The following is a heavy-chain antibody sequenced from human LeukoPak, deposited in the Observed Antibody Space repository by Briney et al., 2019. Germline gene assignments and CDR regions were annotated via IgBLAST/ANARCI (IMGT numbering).Heavy chain of an antibody. D-gene: IGHD6-13*01. Sequence: GGSLRLSCAASGFSFSTYWMYWVRQVPGKGLEWVSRIKPDGSFTAHADSVEGRFTISRDNAKNTLYLQMNSLRAEDTAVYYCAKGRGIAAAGVNWFDPWGQGTLVTVSS. CDR3: AKGRGIAAAGVNWFDP. V-gene: IGHV3-74*01. CDR2: IKPDGSFT. CDR1: GFSFSTYW. J-gene: IGHJ5*02.